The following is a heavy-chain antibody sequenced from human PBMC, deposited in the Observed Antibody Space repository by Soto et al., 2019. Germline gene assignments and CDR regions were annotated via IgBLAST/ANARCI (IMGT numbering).Heavy chain of an antibody. D-gene: IGHD2-21*01. Sequence: PGEALKISCKASGYTFTNYWIGWVRQVPGEGLEWMGFIFPSDSVTRYSPSFQGQVTISVDKSVDTTYLQWGSLKASDTAMYYCVRGMARNSAGFWGLGTMVTVSS. CDR1: GYTFTNYW. CDR3: VRGMARNSAGF. V-gene: IGHV5-51*01. J-gene: IGHJ4*02. CDR2: IFPSDSVT.